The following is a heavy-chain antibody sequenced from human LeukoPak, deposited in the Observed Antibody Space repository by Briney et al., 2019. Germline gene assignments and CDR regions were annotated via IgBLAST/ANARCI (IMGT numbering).Heavy chain of an antibody. CDR1: GYTLTELS. V-gene: IGHV1-24*01. J-gene: IGHJ4*02. CDR3: AATVTTLRGPFDY. D-gene: IGHD4-17*01. Sequence: GASVKVSCKVSGYTLTELSMHWVRQAPGKGLEWMGGFDPEDGVTIYAQKFQGRVTMTEDTSTDTAYMELSSLRSEDTAVYYCAATVTTLRGPFDYWGQGTLVTVSS. CDR2: FDPEDGVT.